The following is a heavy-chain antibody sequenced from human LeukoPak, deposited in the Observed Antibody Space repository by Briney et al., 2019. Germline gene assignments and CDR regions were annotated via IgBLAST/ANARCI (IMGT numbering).Heavy chain of an antibody. J-gene: IGHJ3*02. V-gene: IGHV4-59*01. CDR1: SGSISGDH. CDR3: AKDRSINAFDI. CDR2: MSPSGST. D-gene: IGHD2-21*01. Sequence: PSETLSLTCTVSSGSISGDHWSWIRQPPRKGLEWIGYMSPSGSTNYNPSLKSRVTIFRDTSKNQFFLKLSAVTAADTAVHYCAKDRSINAFDIWGQGTVVTVSS.